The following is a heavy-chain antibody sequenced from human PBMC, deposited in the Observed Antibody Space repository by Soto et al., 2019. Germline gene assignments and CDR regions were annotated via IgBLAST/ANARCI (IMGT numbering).Heavy chain of an antibody. CDR2: IWYDGSNK. V-gene: IGHV3-33*01. J-gene: IGHJ4*02. Sequence: PGGSLRLSCAASGFTFSSYGMHWVRQAPGKGLEWVAVIWYDGSNKYYADSVKGRFTISRDNSKNTLYLQMNSLRAEDTAVYYCARLRSRLYCSSTSCYAWGAFDYWGQGTLVTVSS. D-gene: IGHD2-2*01. CDR3: ARLRSRLYCSSTSCYAWGAFDY. CDR1: GFTFSSYG.